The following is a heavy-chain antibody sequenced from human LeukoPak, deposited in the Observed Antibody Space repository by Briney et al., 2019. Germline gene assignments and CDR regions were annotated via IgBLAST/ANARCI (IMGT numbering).Heavy chain of an antibody. CDR3: AKDRYTAVYEVFDY. J-gene: IGHJ4*02. Sequence: GGSLRLSCAASGFTFSSYGMHWVRQAPGKGLEWVAIIWYDGSNTYYADSAKGRFTISRDNSKNTLFLRMDGLRAEDTAVYFCAKDRYTAVYEVFDYWGQGSQVIVSS. CDR1: GFTFSSYG. CDR2: IWYDGSNT. V-gene: IGHV3-33*02. D-gene: IGHD3-16*02.